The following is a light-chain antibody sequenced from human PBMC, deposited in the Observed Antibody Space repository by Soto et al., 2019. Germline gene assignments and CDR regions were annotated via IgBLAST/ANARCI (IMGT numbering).Light chain of an antibody. J-gene: IGLJ1*01. CDR2: EVS. CDR3: SSYAGSNLFV. CDR1: SSDVGGYNY. V-gene: IGLV2-8*01. Sequence: QSVLTQPPSASGSPGQSVTISCTGTSSDVGGYNYVSWYQQHPGKAPKLMIYEVSKRPSGVPDRFSGSKSGNTASLTVSGLQAEDEADYYCSSYAGSNLFVFGTWTKLTV.